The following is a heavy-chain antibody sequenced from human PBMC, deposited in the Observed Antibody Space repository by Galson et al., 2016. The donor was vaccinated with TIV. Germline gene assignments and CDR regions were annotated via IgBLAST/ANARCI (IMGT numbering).Heavy chain of an antibody. D-gene: IGHD2/OR15-2a*01. J-gene: IGHJ4*02. V-gene: IGHV1-24*01. CDR3: ATVAWFPGLSLDN. CDR2: FDPEVFKT. CDR1: GDSLNELV. Sequence: SVKVSCKVSGDSLNELVMHWVRQAPGKGLEWMGGFDPEVFKTVYAQKFQSRLTMTADTDRDTAYMELGSLRIEDTAVYYCATVAWFPGLSLDNWGQGTLVTVSS.